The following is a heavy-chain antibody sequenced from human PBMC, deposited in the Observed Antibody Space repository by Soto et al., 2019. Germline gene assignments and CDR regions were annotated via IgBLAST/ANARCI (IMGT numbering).Heavy chain of an antibody. J-gene: IGHJ4*02. CDR2: ISWNSGSI. D-gene: IGHD1-26*01. CDR3: AKDSQVGATYFDY. CDR1: GFTFDDYA. Sequence: GGSLRLSCAASGFTFDDYAMHWVRQAPGKGLEWVSGISWNSGSIGYADSVKGRFTISRDNAKNSLYLQMNSLRAEDTALHYCAKDSQVGATYFDYWGQGTLVTVSS. V-gene: IGHV3-9*01.